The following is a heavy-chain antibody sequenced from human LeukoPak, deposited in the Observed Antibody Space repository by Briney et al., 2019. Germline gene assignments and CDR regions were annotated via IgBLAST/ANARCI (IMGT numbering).Heavy chain of an antibody. CDR1: GGSISSSSYY. CDR3: ASGLFVVGGDLHH. V-gene: IGHV4-39*01. Sequence: SETLSLTCTVSGGSISSSSYYWGWIRQPPGKGLEWIGSIYYSGSTYYNPSLKSRVTISVDTSKKQFSLKLSSVTAADTAVYYCASGLFVVGGDLHHWGQGTLVTVSS. D-gene: IGHD2-21*01. CDR2: IYYSGST. J-gene: IGHJ1*01.